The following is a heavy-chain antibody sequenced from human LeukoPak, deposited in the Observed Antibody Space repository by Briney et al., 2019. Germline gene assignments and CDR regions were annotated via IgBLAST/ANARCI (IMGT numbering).Heavy chain of an antibody. J-gene: IGHJ3*02. CDR2: ITPNSGDT. CDR3: ARGSLTGVDGVVPRAFVI. CDR1: GYTFTAYF. D-gene: IGHD3-3*01. Sequence: GASVKVSCEASGYTFTAYFIHWLRQAPGQGLEWMGWITPNSGDTNFAQKFQGRVIMTRDTSTTTAYMELNSLTSYDTALYYCARGSLTGVDGVVPRAFVIWGQGTMVTVSS. V-gene: IGHV1-2*02.